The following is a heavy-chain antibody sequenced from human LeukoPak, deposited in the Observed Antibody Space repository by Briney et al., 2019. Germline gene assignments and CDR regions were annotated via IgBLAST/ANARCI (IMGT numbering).Heavy chain of an antibody. CDR1: GGSFSGYY. D-gene: IGHD5-18*01. V-gene: IGHV4-34*01. CDR3: ARGSGRGYQRNYYYYYGMDV. J-gene: IGHJ6*02. CDR2: INHSGST. Sequence: SETLSLTCAVYGGSFSGYYWSWIRQPPGNGLEWIGEINHSGSTNYNPSLKSRVTISVDTSKNQFSLKLSSVTAADTAVYYCARGSGRGYQRNYYYYYGMDVWGQGTTVTVSS.